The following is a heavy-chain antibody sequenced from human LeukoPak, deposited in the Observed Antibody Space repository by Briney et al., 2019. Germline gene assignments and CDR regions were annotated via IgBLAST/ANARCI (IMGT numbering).Heavy chain of an antibody. CDR2: IFCSGSST. J-gene: IGHJ4*02. Sequence: PGRSLRLSCAASGVTFSSYALSWVRQPPGKGLEWVSAIFCSGSSTYYEASVKGRFTISRDNSKNTLFLQMNSLRAEDTAVYYCAKDRAQQLVLDFWGQGTLVTVSS. D-gene: IGHD6-13*01. V-gene: IGHV3-23*01. CDR1: GVTFSSYA. CDR3: AKDRAQQLVLDF.